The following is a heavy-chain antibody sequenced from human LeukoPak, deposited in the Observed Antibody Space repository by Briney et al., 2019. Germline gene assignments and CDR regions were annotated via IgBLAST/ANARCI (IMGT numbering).Heavy chain of an antibody. Sequence: SETLSLTCTVSGGSISSGDYYWSWIRQPPGKGLEWIGYIYYSGSTYYNPSLKSRVTISVDTSKNQFSLKLSSVTAADTAVYYCARVFSSTQLWFGEAGAFDIWGQGTMVTVSS. D-gene: IGHD3-10*01. J-gene: IGHJ3*02. V-gene: IGHV4-30-4*01. CDR2: IYYSGST. CDR3: ARVFSSTQLWFGEAGAFDI. CDR1: GGSISSGDYY.